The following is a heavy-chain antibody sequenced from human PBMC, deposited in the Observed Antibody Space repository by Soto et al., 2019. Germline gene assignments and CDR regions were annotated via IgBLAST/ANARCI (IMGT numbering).Heavy chain of an antibody. J-gene: IGHJ4*02. Sequence: PGGSLRLSCAASGFTFSSYAMSWVRQAPGKGLEWVSAISGSGGSTYYADSVKGRFTNSRDNSKNTLYLQMNSLRAEDTAVYYGAKGPPLGGATIPIDYWGQGTLVTVSS. V-gene: IGHV3-23*01. CDR1: GFTFSSYA. CDR3: AKGPPLGGATIPIDY. D-gene: IGHD1-26*01. CDR2: ISGSGGST.